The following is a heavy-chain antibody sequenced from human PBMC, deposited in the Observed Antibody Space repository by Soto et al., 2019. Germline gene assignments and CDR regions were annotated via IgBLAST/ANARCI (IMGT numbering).Heavy chain of an antibody. D-gene: IGHD2-2*01. CDR2: ISGGGSYI. J-gene: IGHJ6*02. CDR1: GFTFSDEN. Sequence: GALRLSCSASGFTFSDENMSWVRQVPGKGLEWVSGISGGGSYIFYADSVQGRFSISRDNAKNSLFLEMNSLRVEDTAVYYCARDSDCHSTSCFFPPHVWGQGTTVTVSS. V-gene: IGHV3-21*06. CDR3: ARDSDCHSTSCFFPPHV.